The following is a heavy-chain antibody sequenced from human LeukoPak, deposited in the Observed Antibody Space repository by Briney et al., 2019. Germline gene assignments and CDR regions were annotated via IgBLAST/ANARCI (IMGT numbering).Heavy chain of an antibody. V-gene: IGHV4-31*03. J-gene: IGHJ4*02. CDR1: GGSISSGGYY. D-gene: IGHD5-18*01. CDR2: IYYSGST. Sequence: SQTLSLTCTVSGGSISSGGYYWSWIRQHPGKGLEWIGYIYYSGSTYYNPSLKSRVTISVDTSKNQFSLKLSSVTAADTAVYYCAREGEYQLTRSYGYDYWGQGTLVTVSS. CDR3: AREGEYQLTRSYGYDY.